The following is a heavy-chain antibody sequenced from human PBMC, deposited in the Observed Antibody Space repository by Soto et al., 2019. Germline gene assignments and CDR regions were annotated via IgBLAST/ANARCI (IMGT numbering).Heavy chain of an antibody. CDR2: IYYSGST. J-gene: IGHJ4*02. D-gene: IGHD2-21*02. CDR1: GGSISSGDYY. CDR3: ARDHRVTRGYYCDY. V-gene: IGHV4-30-4*01. Sequence: QVQLQESGPGLVKPSQTLSLTCTVSGGSISSGDYYWSWIRQPPGKGLEWIGYIYYSGSTYYTPSLKSRVTISVDTSKNQFSLKLSAVTAADTAVYYCARDHRVTRGYYCDYWGQGTLVTVSS.